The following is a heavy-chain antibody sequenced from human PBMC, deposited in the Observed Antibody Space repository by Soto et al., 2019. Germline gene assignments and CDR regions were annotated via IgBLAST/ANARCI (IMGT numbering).Heavy chain of an antibody. Sequence: EVQLVESGGGLVQPGGSLRLSCAASGFTVSSNYMSWVRQAPGKGLEWVSVIYSGGSTYYADSVKGRFTISRDNSKNTLYLQMNSLRAEDTAVYYCARVKRLGYSGYETGDSFDYWGQGTLVTVSS. CDR1: GFTVSSNY. CDR3: ARVKRLGYSGYETGDSFDY. J-gene: IGHJ4*02. V-gene: IGHV3-66*01. D-gene: IGHD5-12*01. CDR2: IYSGGST.